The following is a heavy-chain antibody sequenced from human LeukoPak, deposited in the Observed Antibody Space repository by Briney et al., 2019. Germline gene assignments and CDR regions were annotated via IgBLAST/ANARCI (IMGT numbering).Heavy chain of an antibody. V-gene: IGHV4-34*01. CDR2: INHSGST. D-gene: IGHD3-3*01. Sequence: SETLSLTCAVYGGSFSGYYWSWIRQPPGKGLEWIGEINHSGSTNYKPSLKSRVTISVDRSKNQFSLKLSSVTAADTAVYYCARSPYDFWSGYYAWFDPWGHGTLVTVSS. CDR3: ARSPYDFWSGYYAWFDP. J-gene: IGHJ5*02. CDR1: GGSFSGYY.